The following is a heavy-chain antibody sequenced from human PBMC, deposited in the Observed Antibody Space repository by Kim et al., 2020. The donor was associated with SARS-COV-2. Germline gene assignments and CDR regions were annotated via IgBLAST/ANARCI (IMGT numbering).Heavy chain of an antibody. CDR1: GYTFTNYG. D-gene: IGHD2-15*01. Sequence: ASVKVSCKAPGYTFTNYGINWVRQAPGQGLEWMGWINNYNGNTNTKFAQNLQDRVTMTTDTSTSTAYMELRNLRSDDTAVYYCAADQCPGDGSCYSDYWGQGTLVTVSS. CDR3: AADQCPGDGSCYSDY. V-gene: IGHV1-18*01. J-gene: IGHJ4*02. CDR2: INNYNGNT.